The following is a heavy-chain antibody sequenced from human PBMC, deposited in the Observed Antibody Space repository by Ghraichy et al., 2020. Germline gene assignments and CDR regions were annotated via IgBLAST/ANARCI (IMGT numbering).Heavy chain of an antibody. CDR2: ISGSGGST. CDR1: GFTFSSYA. CDR3: AKDREGDDYGDYTPSFDY. D-gene: IGHD4-17*01. J-gene: IGHJ4*02. V-gene: IGHV3-23*01. Sequence: GESLNISCAASGFTFSSYAMSWVRQAPGKGLEWVSAISGSGGSTYYADSVKGRFTISRDNSKNTLYLQMNSLRAEDTAVYYCAKDREGDDYGDYTPSFDYWGQGTLVTVSS.